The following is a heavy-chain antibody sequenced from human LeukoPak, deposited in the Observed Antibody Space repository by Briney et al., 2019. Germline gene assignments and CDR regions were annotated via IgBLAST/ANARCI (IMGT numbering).Heavy chain of an antibody. CDR1: GFTFSSYA. V-gene: IGHV3-9*03. CDR2: ISWNSGSI. CDR3: AKGAFGDYYYDSSGYGFDY. J-gene: IGHJ4*02. Sequence: GGSLRLSCAASGFTFSSYAMSWIRQAPGKGLEWVSGISWNSGSIGYADSVKGRFTISRDNAKNSLYLQMNSLRAEDMALYYCAKGAFGDYYYDSSGYGFDYWGQGTLVTVSS. D-gene: IGHD3-22*01.